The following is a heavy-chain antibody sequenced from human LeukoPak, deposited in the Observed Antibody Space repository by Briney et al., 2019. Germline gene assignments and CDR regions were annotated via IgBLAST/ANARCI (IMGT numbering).Heavy chain of an antibody. J-gene: IGHJ4*02. CDR3: ARGTGGYQLLLYY. V-gene: IGHV4-34*01. D-gene: IGHD2-2*01. Sequence: SETLSLTCAVYGGSFSGYYWSWIRQPPGKGLEWIGEINHSGSTDYNPSLKSRVTISVDTSKNQFSLKLSSVTAADTAVYYCARGTGGYQLLLYYWGQGTLVTVSP. CDR2: INHSGST. CDR1: GGSFSGYY.